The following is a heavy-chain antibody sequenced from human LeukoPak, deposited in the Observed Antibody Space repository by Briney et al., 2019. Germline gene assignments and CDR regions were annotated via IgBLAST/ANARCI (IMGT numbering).Heavy chain of an antibody. Sequence: ASVKVSCKASGYTFTGYYMHWVRQAPGQGLEWMGWINPNSGGTNYAQKFQGRVTMTRDTSISTAYMELSRLRSDDTAVYYCARGRSVQQQLSPGPGFDYWGQGTLVTVSS. CDR1: GYTFTGYY. J-gene: IGHJ4*02. CDR2: INPNSGGT. CDR3: ARGRSVQQQLSPGPGFDY. V-gene: IGHV1-2*02. D-gene: IGHD6-13*01.